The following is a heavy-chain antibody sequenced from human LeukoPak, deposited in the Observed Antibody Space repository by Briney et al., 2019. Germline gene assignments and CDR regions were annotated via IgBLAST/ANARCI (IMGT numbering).Heavy chain of an antibody. CDR3: TRERVRGYSYGDPGY. CDR2: IKSKTDGGTT. D-gene: IGHD5-18*01. V-gene: IGHV3-15*01. Sequence: KPGGSPRLSCAASGFTFSNAWMSWVRQAPGKGLEWVGRIKSKTDGGTTDYAAPVKGRFTISRDDSKNTLYLQMKSLKTEDTAVYYCTRERVRGYSYGDPGYWGQGTLVTVSS. J-gene: IGHJ4*02. CDR1: GFTFSNAW.